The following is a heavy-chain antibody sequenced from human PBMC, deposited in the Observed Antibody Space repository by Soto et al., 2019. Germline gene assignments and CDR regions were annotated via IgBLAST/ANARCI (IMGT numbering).Heavy chain of an antibody. Sequence: QVQLVQSGAEVKKPGASVKVSCKASGYTFTGYYMHWVRQAPGQGLEWMGWISPNSGGTNYAQKFQGWVSMTRDTSTSTGYMELSRLTSDDTAVYYCARGLTTGATFDYWGQGTLVTVSP. V-gene: IGHV1-2*04. D-gene: IGHD1-1*01. CDR2: ISPNSGGT. J-gene: IGHJ4*02. CDR1: GYTFTGYY. CDR3: ARGLTTGATFDY.